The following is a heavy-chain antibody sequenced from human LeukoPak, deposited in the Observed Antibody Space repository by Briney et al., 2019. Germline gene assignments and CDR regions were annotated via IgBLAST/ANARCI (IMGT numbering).Heavy chain of an antibody. V-gene: IGHV3-48*02. CDR3: ARGRTSSWYFDY. D-gene: IGHD6-13*01. CDR2: ITSSSSTI. J-gene: IGHJ4*02. Sequence: GGSLRLSCAASGFTFSNYNMNWVRRAPGKGLEWISFITSSSSTIYYADSVKGRFTISRDNAKNSLYLQMNSLRDEDTAVYYCARGRTSSWYFDYWGQGTLVTVSS. CDR1: GFTFSNYN.